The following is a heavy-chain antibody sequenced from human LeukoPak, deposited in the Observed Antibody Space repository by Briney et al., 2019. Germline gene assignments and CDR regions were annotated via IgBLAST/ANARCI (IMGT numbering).Heavy chain of an antibody. CDR2: TRNEANIYTT. D-gene: IGHD1-26*01. V-gene: IGHV3-72*01. J-gene: IGHJ3*02. CDR3: ASPVGATTVRAFDI. CDR1: GFIFSDHY. Sequence: PGGSLRLSCAASGFIFSDHYMDWVRQAPGKGLEWVGRTRNEANIYTTKYAASMKGRFTISRDDSKNSLYLQMNSLKTEDTAVYYCASPVGATTVRAFDIWGQGTMVTVSS.